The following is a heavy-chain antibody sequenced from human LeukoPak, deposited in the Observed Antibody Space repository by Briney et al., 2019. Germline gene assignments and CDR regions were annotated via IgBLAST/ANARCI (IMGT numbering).Heavy chain of an antibody. Sequence: SETLSLTCTVSGGSISSSYWSWIRQPPGKGLEWIGYIYYSGNTNYNPSLKSRVTISVDTSKNQFSLKLSSVTAADTAVYYCARALLWFGVDYWGQGTLVTVSS. CDR3: ARALLWFGVDY. J-gene: IGHJ4*02. CDR1: GGSISSSY. D-gene: IGHD3-10*01. V-gene: IGHV4-59*08. CDR2: IYYSGNT.